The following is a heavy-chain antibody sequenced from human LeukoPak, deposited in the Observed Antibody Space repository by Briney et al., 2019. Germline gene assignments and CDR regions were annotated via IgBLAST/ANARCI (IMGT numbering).Heavy chain of an antibody. J-gene: IGHJ4*02. CDR3: ARQLSRMTSVTSYYYFDY. CDR1: GGSISSYY. CDR2: IYYGGST. V-gene: IGHV4-59*08. Sequence: SETLSLTCTVSGGSISSYYWSWIRQPPGKGLEWIGYIYYGGSTNYNPSLKSRVTISVDTSKNQFSLKLSSVTAADTAVYYCARQLSRMTSVTSYYYFDYWGQGTLVTVSS. D-gene: IGHD4-17*01.